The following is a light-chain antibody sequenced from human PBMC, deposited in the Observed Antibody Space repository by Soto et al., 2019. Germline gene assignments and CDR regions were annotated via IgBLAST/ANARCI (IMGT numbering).Light chain of an antibody. J-gene: IGLJ2*01. V-gene: IGLV2-14*03. Sequence: QSALTQPASVSGSPGQSITIACTETSSDVGGYNYVSWYQQHPGKAPKLMIYDVDVRPSGVSNRFSGSKSGNTASLTISGLQTQDEADYYCTSYTIINTVVFGGGTKLTVL. CDR2: DVD. CDR3: TSYTIINTVV. CDR1: SSDVGGYNY.